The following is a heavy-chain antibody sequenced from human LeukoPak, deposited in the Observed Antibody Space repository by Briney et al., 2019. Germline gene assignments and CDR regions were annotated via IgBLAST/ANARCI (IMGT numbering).Heavy chain of an antibody. Sequence: SETLSLTCTVSGGSISSGSYYWSWIRQPAGKGLEWIGRIYTSGSTNYNPSLKSRVTISVDTSKNQFSLKLSSVTAADTAVYYCAREHIVVVTAEYNWLDPWGQGTLVTVSS. V-gene: IGHV4-61*02. D-gene: IGHD2-21*02. J-gene: IGHJ5*02. CDR3: AREHIVVVTAEYNWLDP. CDR2: IYTSGST. CDR1: GGSISSGSYY.